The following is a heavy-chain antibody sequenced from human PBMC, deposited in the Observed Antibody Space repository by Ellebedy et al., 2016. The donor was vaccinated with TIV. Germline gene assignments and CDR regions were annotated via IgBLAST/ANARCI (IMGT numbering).Heavy chain of an antibody. V-gene: IGHV4-39*07. Sequence: MPSETLSLTCTVSGDSISSSTYSWGWIRQPPGKGLEWIGTISYSGRTYHNPSLKSRVTISVDTSKKQFSLKLSSVTAADTAVYFCSGAYGRATPKYWGQGTLVTVSS. CDR3: SGAYGRATPKY. CDR1: GDSISSSTYS. D-gene: IGHD3-10*01. J-gene: IGHJ4*02. CDR2: ISYSGRT.